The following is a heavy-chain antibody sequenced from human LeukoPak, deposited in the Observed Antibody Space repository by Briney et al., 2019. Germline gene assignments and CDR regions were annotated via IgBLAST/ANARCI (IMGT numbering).Heavy chain of an antibody. CDR2: ISSSSSYI. Sequence: PGGSLKLSCAASGFTFSSYSMNWVRQAPGKGLEWVSSISSSSSYIYYADSVKGRFTISRDNAKNSLYLQMNSLRAEDTAVYYCARSEAVALDYWGQGTLVTVSS. CDR1: GFTFSSYS. V-gene: IGHV3-21*01. CDR3: ARSEAVALDY. D-gene: IGHD6-19*01. J-gene: IGHJ4*02.